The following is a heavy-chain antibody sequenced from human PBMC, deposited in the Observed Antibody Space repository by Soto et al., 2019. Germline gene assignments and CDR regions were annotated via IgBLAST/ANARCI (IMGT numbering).Heavy chain of an antibody. D-gene: IGHD3-22*01. CDR3: ARDLYYYDSSDYYRPGDYYYGMDV. Sequence: GASVTVSCKASGYTFTSYGISGVRQAPGQGLEWMGWISAYNGNTNYAQKLQGRVIMTTDTSTSTAYMELRSLRSDDTAVYYCARDLYYYDSSDYYRPGDYYYGMDVWGQGTTVTVSS. CDR2: ISAYNGNT. V-gene: IGHV1-18*04. CDR1: GYTFTSYG. J-gene: IGHJ6*02.